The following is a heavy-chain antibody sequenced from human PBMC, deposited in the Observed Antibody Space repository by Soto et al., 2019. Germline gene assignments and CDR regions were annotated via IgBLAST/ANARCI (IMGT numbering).Heavy chain of an antibody. J-gene: IGHJ4*02. D-gene: IGHD3-10*01. CDR1: GFTFNNYA. CDR3: ANGRGGSGSLTPRVDF. CDR2: IRGGGDTT. V-gene: IGHV3-23*01. Sequence: EVQLLESGGGLVQPGGSLRLSCAASGFTFNNYAMTWVRQAPGKGLEWVSAIRGGGDTTSYADSVKGRFTVSRDGSKNTLYLHMSSLSAEDTALYYCANGRGGSGSLTPRVDFWGQGTLVTVSS.